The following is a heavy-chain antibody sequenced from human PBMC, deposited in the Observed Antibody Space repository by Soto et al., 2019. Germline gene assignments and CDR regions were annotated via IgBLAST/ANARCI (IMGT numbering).Heavy chain of an antibody. V-gene: IGHV1-3*01. CDR2: INVGNGNT. CDR1: GYNFTTYA. CDR3: AREAGIGPNY. J-gene: IGHJ4*02. D-gene: IGHD6-13*01. Sequence: EASVKVSCKTSGYNFTTYAIHWVRQAPGQSLEWMGWINVGNGNTRYSQKFQGRVTITRDTSATTAYMDLSSLRSEDTAVYYCAREAGIGPNYWGQGTMVTVSS.